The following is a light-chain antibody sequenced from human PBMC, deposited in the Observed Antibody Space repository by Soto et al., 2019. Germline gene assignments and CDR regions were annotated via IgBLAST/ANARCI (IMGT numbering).Light chain of an antibody. V-gene: IGKV3-20*01. Sequence: EIVWTQSPGTLSLSPGESATLSCRATQSVSSSFLAWYQQKPGLAPRLLIYGASTRATGIPDRFSGSGSGTDFTLTISRLEPEDFAVYYCQLYGSSPLTFAPGTKVDIK. CDR1: QSVSSSF. CDR3: QLYGSSPLT. J-gene: IGKJ3*01. CDR2: GAS.